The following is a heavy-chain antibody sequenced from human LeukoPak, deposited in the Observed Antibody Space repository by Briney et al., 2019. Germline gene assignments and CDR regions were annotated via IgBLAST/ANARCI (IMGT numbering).Heavy chain of an antibody. J-gene: IGHJ5*02. V-gene: IGHV4-34*01. CDR1: GGSFSGYY. Sequence: PSETPSLTCAVYGGSFSGYYWSWIRQPPGKGLEWIGEMNHSGSTNYNPSLKSRVTISVDTSKNQFSLKLSSVTAADTAVYYCAIRTSPPDWFDPWGQGTLVTVSS. CDR2: MNHSGST. CDR3: AIRTSPPDWFDP. D-gene: IGHD1-14*01.